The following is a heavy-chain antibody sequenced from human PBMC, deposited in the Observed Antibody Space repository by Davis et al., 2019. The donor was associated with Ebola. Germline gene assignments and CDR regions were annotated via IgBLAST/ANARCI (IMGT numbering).Heavy chain of an antibody. CDR3: ARDYYDSSGYQEIDY. D-gene: IGHD3-22*01. V-gene: IGHV3-74*01. CDR2: INSDGSST. CDR1: GFTFSSYW. Sequence: PGGSLRLSCAASGFTFSSYWMHWVRQAPGKGLVWVSRINSDGSSTSYADSVKGRFTISRDNAKNTLYLQMNSLRAEDTAVYYCARDYYDSSGYQEIDYWGQGTLVTVSS. J-gene: IGHJ4*02.